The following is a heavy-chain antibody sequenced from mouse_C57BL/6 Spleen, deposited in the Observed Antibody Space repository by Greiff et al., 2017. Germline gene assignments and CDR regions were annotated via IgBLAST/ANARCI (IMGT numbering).Heavy chain of an antibody. J-gene: IGHJ4*01. Sequence: EVKLVESGGGLVKPGGSLKLSCAASGFTFSSYAMSWVRQTPEKRLEWVATISDGGSYTYYPDNVKGRFTISRDNAKNNLYLQMSHLKSEDTAMYYCARYGDYYGSSPMDYWGQGTSVTVSS. V-gene: IGHV5-4*03. CDR2: ISDGGSYT. CDR1: GFTFSSYA. D-gene: IGHD1-1*01. CDR3: ARYGDYYGSSPMDY.